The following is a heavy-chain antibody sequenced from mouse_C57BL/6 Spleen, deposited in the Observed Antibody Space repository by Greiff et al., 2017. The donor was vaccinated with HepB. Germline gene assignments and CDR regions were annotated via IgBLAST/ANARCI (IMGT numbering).Heavy chain of an antibody. D-gene: IGHD1-1*01. CDR1: GYTFTDYY. CDR3: ARDYGSRESFDY. Sequence: VQLQQSGPELVKPGASVKISCKASGYTFTDYYMNWVKQSHGKSLEWIGDINPNNGGTSYNQKFKGKATLTVDKSSSTAYMELRSLTSEDSAVYYCARDYGSRESFDYWGQGTTLTVSS. V-gene: IGHV1-26*01. J-gene: IGHJ2*01. CDR2: INPNNGGT.